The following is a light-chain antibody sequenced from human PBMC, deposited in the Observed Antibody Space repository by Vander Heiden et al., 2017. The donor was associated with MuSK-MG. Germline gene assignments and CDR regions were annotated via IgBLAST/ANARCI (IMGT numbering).Light chain of an antibody. CDR1: QSISSW. CDR3: QQDNSYPWT. Sequence: DIQVTPSPSPLSASVGDRVTITCRASQSISSWLAWYQQKPGKAPKLLIYDASSLESGVPSRFSGSGSGTEFTLTISSLQPDDFATYYCQQDNSYPWTFGQGTKVEIK. V-gene: IGKV1-5*01. J-gene: IGKJ1*01. CDR2: DAS.